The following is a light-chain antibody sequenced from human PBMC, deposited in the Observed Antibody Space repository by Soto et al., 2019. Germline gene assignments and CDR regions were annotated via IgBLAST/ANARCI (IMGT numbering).Light chain of an antibody. CDR3: GSIADTFTYV. CDR2: KVH. CDR1: SNDVGSYDL. Sequence: QSALTQPASVSGSPGQSISISCTGTSNDVGSYDLVSWYQHHPGKTPKIMIYKVHKRPSGVSNRFSGSKSGNTASLTISGLQTEDEADYYCGSIADTFTYVFGTGTKVTVL. J-gene: IGLJ1*01. V-gene: IGLV2-23*02.